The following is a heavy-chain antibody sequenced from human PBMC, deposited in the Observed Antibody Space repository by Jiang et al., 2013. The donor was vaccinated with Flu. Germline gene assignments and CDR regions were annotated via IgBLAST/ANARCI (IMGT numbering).Heavy chain of an antibody. CDR1: GDSVSSNSAA. Sequence: SQTLSLTCAISGDSVSSNSAAWNWIRQSPSRGLEWLGRTYYRSTKWYNDYAVSVKSRITINPDTSKNQFSLQVNSVTPEDTAAYYCARGGAVAGLGFDYWGQGTLVTVSS. J-gene: IGHJ4*02. CDR3: ARGGAVAGLGFDY. V-gene: IGHV6-1*01. CDR2: TYYRSTKWYN. D-gene: IGHD6-19*01.